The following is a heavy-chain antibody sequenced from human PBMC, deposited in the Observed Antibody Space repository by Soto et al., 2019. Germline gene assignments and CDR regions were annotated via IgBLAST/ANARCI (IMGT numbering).Heavy chain of an antibody. V-gene: IGHV1-69*13. CDR2: IIPIFGTA. J-gene: IGHJ6*02. CDR1: GYTFTGYY. Sequence: ASVKVSCKASGYTFTGYYMHWVRQAPGQGFEWMGRIIPIFGTANYAQKFQGRVTITADESTSTAYMELSSLRSEDTAVYYCARADGDLYYYYYGMDVWGQGTTVTVS. CDR3: ARADGDLYYYYYGMDV.